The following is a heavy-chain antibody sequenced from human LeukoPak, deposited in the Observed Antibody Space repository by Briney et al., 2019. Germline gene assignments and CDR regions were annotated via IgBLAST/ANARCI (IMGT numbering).Heavy chain of an antibody. V-gene: IGHV4-34*01. J-gene: IGHJ4*03. D-gene: IGHD1-1*01. CDR1: GGSFSTYY. CDR3: ARGPTISETGYFDY. Sequence: SETLSLTCAVYGGSFSTYYWSWIRQSPGKGLEWIAEINHRGDTNYNPSAKSRVTISVDTSKNQFSLKVSSLTATDTAVYYCARGPTISETGYFDYWGQGTLVTVSS. CDR2: INHRGDT.